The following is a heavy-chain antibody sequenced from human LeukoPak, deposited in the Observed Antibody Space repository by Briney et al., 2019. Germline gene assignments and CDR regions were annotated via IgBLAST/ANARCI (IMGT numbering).Heavy chain of an antibody. D-gene: IGHD3-10*01. CDR1: GYGYTGYY. V-gene: IGHV1-2*02. J-gene: IGHJ2*01. Sequence: ASVKVSCKASGYGYTGYYMHWVRQAPGQGLEWMGWINPNSGGTNYAQKYQGRVTMTRDTSISTAYMDLSRLRSDDTAVYYCAREGRGWYFDLWGRGTLVTVSS. CDR2: INPNSGGT. CDR3: AREGRGWYFDL.